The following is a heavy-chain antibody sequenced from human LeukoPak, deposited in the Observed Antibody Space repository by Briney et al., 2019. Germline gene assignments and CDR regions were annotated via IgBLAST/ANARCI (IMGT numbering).Heavy chain of an antibody. V-gene: IGHV2-5*02. J-gene: IGHJ3*01. CDR2: ICWDDDE. D-gene: IGHD4-17*01. CDR3: AHLHYVDYPTDDAFDL. CDR1: GVSLSTSGVG. Sequence: SGPTLVNPTQTLTLTCTFAGVSLSTSGVGGGWIRQPPGKALEWLSLICWDDDEFYCPSLKSRLTITKDTPKHQVVLTMTHMDPVHTATYHCAHLHYVDYPTDDAFDLWGQGTMVTVSS.